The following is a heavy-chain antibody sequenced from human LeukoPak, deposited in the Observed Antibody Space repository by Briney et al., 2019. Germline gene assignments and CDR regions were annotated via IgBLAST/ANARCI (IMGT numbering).Heavy chain of an antibody. CDR2: IRQDGSAK. J-gene: IGHJ4*02. CDR1: GFTFSSYW. V-gene: IGHV3-7*01. CDR3: TRDTGCSGGACYSFYDY. D-gene: IGHD2-15*01. Sequence: GGSLRLSCAASGFTFSSYWMTWVRQAPGQGLEWVANIRQDGSAKYYVDSVKGRFTISRDNAKNSLYLQMNSLRVGDTAVYYCTRDTGCSGGACYSFYDYWGQGTLVTVSS.